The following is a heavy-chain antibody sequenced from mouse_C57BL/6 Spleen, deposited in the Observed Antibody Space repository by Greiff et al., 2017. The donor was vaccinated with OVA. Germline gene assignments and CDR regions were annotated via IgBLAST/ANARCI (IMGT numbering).Heavy chain of an antibody. V-gene: IGHV1-61*01. D-gene: IGHD1-1*01. Sequence: QVQLKQPGAELVRPGSSVKLSCKASGYTFTSYWMDWVKQRPGQGLEWIGNIYPSDSETHYNQKFKDKATLTVDKSSSTAYMQLSSLTSEDSAVYYCARWYYGSLDYWGQGTTLTVSS. CDR1: GYTFTSYW. CDR3: ARWYYGSLDY. J-gene: IGHJ2*01. CDR2: IYPSDSET.